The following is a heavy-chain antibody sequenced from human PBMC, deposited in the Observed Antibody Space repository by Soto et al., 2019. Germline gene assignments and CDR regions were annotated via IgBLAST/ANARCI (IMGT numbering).Heavy chain of an antibody. CDR2: IFSNDEK. J-gene: IGHJ4*02. Sequence: QVTLKESGPVLVKPTETLTLTCTVSGFSLSNVRMGVSWIRQPPGKALEWLAYIFSNDEKSYSTSLKSKLTISKDTSKSQLVLTMTNMDPVDTATYYCARHVRGVGARTRDYWGQGTPVTVSS. D-gene: IGHD1-26*01. CDR3: ARHVRGVGARTRDY. CDR1: GFSLSNVRMG. V-gene: IGHV2-26*01.